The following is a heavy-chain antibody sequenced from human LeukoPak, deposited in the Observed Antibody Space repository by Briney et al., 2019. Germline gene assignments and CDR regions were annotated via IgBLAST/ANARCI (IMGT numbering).Heavy chain of an antibody. CDR1: GYTFTSYG. D-gene: IGHD2-21*02. CDR2: ISAYNGNT. J-gene: IGHJ4*02. V-gene: IGHV1-18*01. CDR3: ARDPHSYCGGDCYPPAHYFDY. Sequence: ASVKVSCKASGYTFTSYGISWVRQAPGQGLEWMGWISAYNGNTNYAQKLQGRVTMTTDTSTSTAYMELRSLRSDDTAVYYCARDPHSYCGGDCYPPAHYFDYWGQGTLVTVSS.